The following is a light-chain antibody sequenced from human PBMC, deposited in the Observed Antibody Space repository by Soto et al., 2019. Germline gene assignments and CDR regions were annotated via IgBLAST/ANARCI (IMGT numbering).Light chain of an antibody. CDR3: QQTYKTPLT. CDR2: LAS. Sequence: IQMTQSPSSLSASVGDRVSITCRASQSISNYLNWYQQRPGKAPKLLIYLASSLSSGVPSKFSGSGSGTDFTLTISVLQPEDSATYYCQQTYKTPLTFGQGTKVDIK. CDR1: QSISNY. J-gene: IGKJ1*01. V-gene: IGKV1-39*01.